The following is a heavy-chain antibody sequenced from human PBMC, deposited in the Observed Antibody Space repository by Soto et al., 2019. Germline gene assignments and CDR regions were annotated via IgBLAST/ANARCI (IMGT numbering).Heavy chain of an antibody. J-gene: IGHJ4*02. Sequence: PSETLSLTCAVYGGSLSGYFWSWIRQPPGKGLEWIGQINHSGSTNYNPSLKSRVTISEDTSKNQFSLKLSSVTAADTALYYCATLTSSWYYFDYWGQGTLVT. CDR3: ATLTSSWYYFDY. CDR1: GGSLSGYF. CDR2: INHSGST. V-gene: IGHV4-34*01. D-gene: IGHD6-13*01.